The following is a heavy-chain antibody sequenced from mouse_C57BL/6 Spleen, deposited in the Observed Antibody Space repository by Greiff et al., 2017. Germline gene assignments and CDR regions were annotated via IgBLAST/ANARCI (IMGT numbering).Heavy chain of an antibody. Sequence: QVQLQQSGAELVRPGASVTLSCKASGYTFTDYEMHWVKQTPVHGLEWIGAIDPETGGTAYNQKFKGKAILTADKSSSTAYMELRSLTSEDSAVYYCTRGGNYYGSTQGAWFAYGGQGTLVTVSA. CDR2: IDPETGGT. D-gene: IGHD1-1*01. CDR1: GYTFTDYE. CDR3: TRGGNYYGSTQGAWFAY. J-gene: IGHJ3*01. V-gene: IGHV1-15*01.